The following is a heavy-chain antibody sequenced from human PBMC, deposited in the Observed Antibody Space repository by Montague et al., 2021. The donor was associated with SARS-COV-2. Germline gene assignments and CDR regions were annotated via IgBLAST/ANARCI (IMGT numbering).Heavy chain of an antibody. D-gene: IGHD1-26*01. V-gene: IGHV4-61*02. CDR3: ARFGSGTLEFDL. J-gene: IGHJ4*02. CDR2: IRTTGHT. Sequence: TLSLTCTVSGASISTGNYYWSWIRQPAGKGREWIGRIRTTGHTDYNSSLESRVFMSVDTSTNQFSLSLTSVTAADTAVYFCARFGSGTLEFDLWGQGTLVTVSS. CDR1: GASISTGNYY.